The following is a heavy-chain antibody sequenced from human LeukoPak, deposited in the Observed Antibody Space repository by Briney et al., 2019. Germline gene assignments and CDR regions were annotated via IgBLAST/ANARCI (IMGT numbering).Heavy chain of an antibody. V-gene: IGHV3-33*08. CDR1: GFTFSTYG. J-gene: IGHJ4*02. CDR3: ARSRASSGFDY. D-gene: IGHD3-22*01. CDR2: IWYDGSNK. Sequence: PGTSLRLSCAASGFTFSTYGIHWVRQAPGKGLEWVAVIWYDGSNKYYADSVKGRFTISRDNSKNTLYLQMNSLRAEDTAVYYCARSRASSGFDYWGQGTLVTVSS.